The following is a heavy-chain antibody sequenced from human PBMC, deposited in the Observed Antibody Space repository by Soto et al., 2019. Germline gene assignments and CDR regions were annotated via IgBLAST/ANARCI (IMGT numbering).Heavy chain of an antibody. J-gene: IGHJ4*02. CDR3: ARILGATNTSPFWLGYFDY. Sequence: ASVKVSCKASGYNFIGQYIHWVRQAPGQGLEWMGIINPSGGSTTYAQKFQGRVVMTSDASTSTVYVELSSLTSEDTAIYFCARILGATNTSPFWLGYFDYWGQGTLVTVSS. D-gene: IGHD3-3*01. CDR2: INPSGGST. CDR1: GYNFIGQY. V-gene: IGHV1-46*01.